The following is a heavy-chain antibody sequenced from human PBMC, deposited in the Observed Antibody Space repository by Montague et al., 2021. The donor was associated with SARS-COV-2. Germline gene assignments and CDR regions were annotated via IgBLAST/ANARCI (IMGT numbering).Heavy chain of an antibody. CDR3: ARPVSYYDILSSSTHWFDP. D-gene: IGHD3-9*01. J-gene: IGHJ5*02. CDR2: IYYSGST. Sequence: SETLSLTCTVSGGSISSSSYYWGWIRQPPGKGLEWIGSIYYSGSTYYNRCVKSRVTISVDTSKNQFSLKLSSVTAADTAVYYCARPVSYYDILSSSTHWFDPWGQGTLVTVSS. CDR1: GGSISSSSYY. V-gene: IGHV4-39*01.